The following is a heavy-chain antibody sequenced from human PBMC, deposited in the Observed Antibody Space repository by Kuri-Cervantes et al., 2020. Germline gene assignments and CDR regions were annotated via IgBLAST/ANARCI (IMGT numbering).Heavy chain of an antibody. J-gene: IGHJ6*02. CDR3: ATGLSDYDHYYYYGMDV. V-gene: IGHV1-46*01. CDR1: GYTFTSYY. Sequence: ASVKVSCKASGYTFTSYYMHWVRQAPGQGLEWMGIINPSGGSTSYAQKFQGRVTMTRDTSTSTVYMELSSLRSEDTAVYYCATGLSDYDHYYYYGMDVWGQGTTVTVSS. CDR2: INPSGGST. D-gene: IGHD5-12*01.